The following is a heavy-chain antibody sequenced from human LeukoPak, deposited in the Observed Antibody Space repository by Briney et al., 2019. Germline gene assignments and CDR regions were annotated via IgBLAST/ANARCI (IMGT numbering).Heavy chain of an antibody. Sequence: ASVKVSCKASGYTFTRHYMHWVRQAPGHGLEWLGWINPNSGGTNYAQKLQGRVTMARDTSISTAYMELSRLRSDDAAVDYCGSRYIPAAGTVRGYYYMDVWGKGTTVTVPS. J-gene: IGHJ6*03. CDR2: INPNSGGT. V-gene: IGHV1-2*02. CDR1: GYTFTRHY. CDR3: GSRYIPAAGTVRGYYYMDV. D-gene: IGHD6-13*01.